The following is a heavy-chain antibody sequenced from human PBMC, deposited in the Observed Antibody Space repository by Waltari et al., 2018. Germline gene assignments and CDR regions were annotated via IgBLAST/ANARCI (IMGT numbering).Heavy chain of an antibody. Sequence: QVQLVQSGAEVKKPGASVKVSCKASGYTFTSYDINWVRQATGQGLEWMGWMNPNSGNTGYAQKFQGRVTMTRNTSISTAYMELSSPRSEDTAVYYCARGSYDSSGYYYIFDYWGQGTLVTVSS. V-gene: IGHV1-8*01. CDR1: GYTFTSYD. CDR2: MNPNSGNT. CDR3: ARGSYDSSGYYYIFDY. D-gene: IGHD3-22*01. J-gene: IGHJ4*02.